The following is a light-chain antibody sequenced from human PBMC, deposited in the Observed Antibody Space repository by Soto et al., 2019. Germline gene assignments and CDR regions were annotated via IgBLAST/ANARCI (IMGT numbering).Light chain of an antibody. V-gene: IGKV3-20*01. J-gene: IGKJ1*01. CDR2: DVS. Sequence: ETVLTQSPGTLSLSPGERATLSCRAGQSVSYNYLAWYQQKPGQAPRLLIHDVSRRATGIPDRFSGSGSGTDFTLTISRLEPEDLAVYFCQQFSSSPQTFGQGTKVEIK. CDR3: QQFSSSPQT. CDR1: QSVSYNY.